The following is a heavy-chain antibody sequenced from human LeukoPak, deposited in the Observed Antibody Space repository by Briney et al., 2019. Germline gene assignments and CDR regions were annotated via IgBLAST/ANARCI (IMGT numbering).Heavy chain of an antibody. V-gene: IGHV3-23*01. CDR2: ISGSGGST. D-gene: IGHD6-19*01. CDR1: GFTFSSYA. J-gene: IGHJ5*02. Sequence: PGGSLRLSCAASGFTFSSYAMSWVRQAPGKGLEWVSAISGSGGSTYYTDSVEGRFTISRNNSKNTLYLQMNSLRAEDTAVYYCAKQNSSGWYNWFDPWGQGTLVTVSS. CDR3: AKQNSSGWYNWFDP.